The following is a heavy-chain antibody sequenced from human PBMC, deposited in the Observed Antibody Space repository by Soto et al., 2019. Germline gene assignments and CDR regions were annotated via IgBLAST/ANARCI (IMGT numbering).Heavy chain of an antibody. D-gene: IGHD5-12*01. CDR3: ARHKLLRSSLDY. CDR2: IYYSGST. V-gene: IGHV4-39*01. J-gene: IGHJ4*02. CDR1: GGSISSSSYY. Sequence: QLQLQESGPGLVKPSETLSLTCTVSGGSISSSSYYWGWLRPPPGKGLEWIGSIYYSGSTYYNPSLKSRVTISVDTSGNQFSLKLISVTAADTAVYYCARHKLLRSSLDYWGQGPLVPVSS.